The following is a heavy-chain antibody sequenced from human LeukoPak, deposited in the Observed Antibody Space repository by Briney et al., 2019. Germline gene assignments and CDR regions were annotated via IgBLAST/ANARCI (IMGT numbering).Heavy chain of an antibody. CDR1: GGSISSYS. V-gene: IGHV4-59*13. D-gene: IGHD3-10*01. CDR3: ARSFGSGNYFDY. Sequence: PAETLSLTCSVSGGSISSYSWTWIRQPPGKGLEWIGYIYYSGSANYNPSLKSRVTISIDTSKNQFSLKLSSVTAADTAVYYCARSFGSGNYFDYRGQGTLVTVSS. J-gene: IGHJ4*02. CDR2: IYYSGSA.